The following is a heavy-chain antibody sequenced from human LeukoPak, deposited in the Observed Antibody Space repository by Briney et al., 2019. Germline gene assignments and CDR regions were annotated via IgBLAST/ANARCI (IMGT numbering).Heavy chain of an antibody. Sequence: ASVKVSCKASGYTLTSYGISWVRQAPGQRLEWMGWIHADIGNTKYSQNFQGRVTITRDTSANTAYMELSNLRSEDTAVYFCARVGGGYGYYWGQGTLVTVSS. V-gene: IGHV1-3*01. CDR2: IHADIGNT. J-gene: IGHJ4*02. CDR3: ARVGGGYGYY. CDR1: GYTLTSYG. D-gene: IGHD5-18*01.